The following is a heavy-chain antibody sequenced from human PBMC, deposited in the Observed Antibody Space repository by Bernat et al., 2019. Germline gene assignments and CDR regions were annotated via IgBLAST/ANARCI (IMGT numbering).Heavy chain of an antibody. Sequence: QVQLVESGGGVVQPGRSLRLSCAASGFTFSSYAMHWVRQAPGKGLEWVAVISYDGSNKYYADSVKGRFTISRDNSKNTLYLQMNSLRAEDTAVYYCASMYYDFWSGYYTYDDYWGQGTLVTVSS. CDR1: GFTFSSYA. V-gene: IGHV3-30*01. CDR2: ISYDGSNK. D-gene: IGHD3-3*01. CDR3: ASMYYDFWSGYYTYDDY. J-gene: IGHJ4*02.